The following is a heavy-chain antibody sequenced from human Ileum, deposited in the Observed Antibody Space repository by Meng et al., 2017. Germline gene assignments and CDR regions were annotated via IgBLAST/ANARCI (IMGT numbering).Heavy chain of an antibody. CDR3: ARAPKYCTNAVCSRPLDS. Sequence: QVQLQESGPRLVKPSQTLSLTCTVSGGSICSGDYYWSWVRQSPGKGPEWIGYIYSNGNTYSNPSLRGRLMISIDTSKNQFSLKLSSVTAADTAVYYCARAPKYCTNAVCSRPLDSWGQGTLVTVSS. CDR1: GGSICSGDYY. J-gene: IGHJ4*02. CDR2: IYSNGNT. V-gene: IGHV4-30-4*01. D-gene: IGHD2-8*01.